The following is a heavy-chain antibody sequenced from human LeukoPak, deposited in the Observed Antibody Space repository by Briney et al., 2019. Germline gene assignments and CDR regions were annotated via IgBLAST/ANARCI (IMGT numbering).Heavy chain of an antibody. CDR3: ARSDSGIYDY. CDR1: GFTFSSYS. J-gene: IGHJ4*02. V-gene: IGHV3-21*01. Sequence: RGSLRLSCVASGFTFSSYSMNWVRQAPGMGLEWVSSISSNSIYIYHADSLKGRFTISRDNAKNSLYLQMNNLGAEDTAVYYCARSDSGIYDYWGQGSLVTVSS. CDR2: ISSNSIYI. D-gene: IGHD5-12*01.